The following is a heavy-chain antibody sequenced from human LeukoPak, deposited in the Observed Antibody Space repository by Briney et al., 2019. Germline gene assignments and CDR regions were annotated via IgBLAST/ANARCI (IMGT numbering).Heavy chain of an antibody. CDR1: GGSFSGYY. Sequence: SETLSLTCAVYGGSFSGYYWSWIRQPSGKGLEWIGEINHSGSTNYNPSLKSRVTISVDTSKNQFSLKLSSVTAADTAVYYCARQKTGTTRNGVVPAPYFDYWGQGTLVTVSS. V-gene: IGHV4-34*01. CDR3: ARQKTGTTRNGVVPAPYFDY. J-gene: IGHJ4*02. CDR2: INHSGST. D-gene: IGHD2-2*01.